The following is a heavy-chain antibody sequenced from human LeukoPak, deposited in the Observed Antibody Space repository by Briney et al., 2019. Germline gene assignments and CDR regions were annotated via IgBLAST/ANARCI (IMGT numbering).Heavy chain of an antibody. J-gene: IGHJ4*02. V-gene: IGHV3-74*01. CDR2: INSDGSST. Sequence: GGSLRLSCAASGFTFSSYWMHWVRQAPGKGLVWVSGINSDGSSTRYADSVKGRFTISRDNAKNTLYLQMNSLRAEDTAVYYCARGAISSSWTFDYWGQGTLVTVSS. CDR1: GFTFSSYW. CDR3: ARGAISSSWTFDY. D-gene: IGHD6-13*01.